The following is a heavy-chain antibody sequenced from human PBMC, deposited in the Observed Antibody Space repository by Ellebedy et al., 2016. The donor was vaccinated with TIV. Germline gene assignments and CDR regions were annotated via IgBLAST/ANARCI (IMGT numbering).Heavy chain of an antibody. CDR2: INHSGST. CDR3: ATKITIFGVVIGPVLDV. D-gene: IGHD3-3*01. J-gene: IGHJ6*02. Sequence: SETLSLTCAVYGGSFSGYYWSWIRQPPGKGLEWIGEINHSGSTNYNPSLKIRVTISVDTSKNQFSLKLSSVTAADTAVYYCATKITIFGVVIGPVLDVWGQGTTVTVSS. CDR1: GGSFSGYY. V-gene: IGHV4-34*01.